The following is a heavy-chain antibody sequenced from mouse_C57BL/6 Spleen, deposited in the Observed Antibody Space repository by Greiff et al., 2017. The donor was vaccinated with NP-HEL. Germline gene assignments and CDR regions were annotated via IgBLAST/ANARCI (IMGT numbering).Heavy chain of an antibody. CDR3: ATTVVAFDY. D-gene: IGHD1-1*01. J-gene: IGHJ2*01. CDR2: ISSGSSTI. CDR1: GFTFSDYG. V-gene: IGHV5-17*01. Sequence: DVMLVESGGGLVKPGGSLKLSCAASGFTFSDYGMHWVRQAPEKGLEWVAYISSGSSTIYYADTVKGRFTISRDNAKNTLFLQMTSLRAEDTAMYYCATTVVAFDYWGQGTTLTVSS.